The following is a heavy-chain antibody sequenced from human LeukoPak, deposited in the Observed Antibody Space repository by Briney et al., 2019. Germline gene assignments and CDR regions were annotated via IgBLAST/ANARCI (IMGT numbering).Heavy chain of an antibody. CDR1: GGSISSYY. J-gene: IGHJ3*02. CDR2: IYYSGST. D-gene: IGHD6-13*01. Sequence: PSGTLSLTCTVSGGSISSYYWSWIRQPPGKGLEWIGYIYYSGSTNYNPSLKSRVTISVDTSKNQFSLKLSSVTAADTAVYYCARDSGSWYYRYAFDIWGQGTMVTVSS. V-gene: IGHV4-59*01. CDR3: ARDSGSWYYRYAFDI.